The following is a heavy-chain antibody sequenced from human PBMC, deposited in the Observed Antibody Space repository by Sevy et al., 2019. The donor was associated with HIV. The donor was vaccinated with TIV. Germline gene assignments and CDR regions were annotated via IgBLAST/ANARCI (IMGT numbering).Heavy chain of an antibody. Sequence: SGTLSLTCTVSGGTITTYYRSWVRQPPGKGLEWIGYIHYSGRTNYNPCHKSRLTISVDTSKNQSTLKLTSVTAADTAVYYWAREATGAFDYGGQGTLATVS. V-gene: IGHV4-59*01. J-gene: IGHJ4*02. CDR3: AREATGAFDY. CDR2: IHYSGRT. CDR1: GGTITTYY. D-gene: IGHD5-12*01.